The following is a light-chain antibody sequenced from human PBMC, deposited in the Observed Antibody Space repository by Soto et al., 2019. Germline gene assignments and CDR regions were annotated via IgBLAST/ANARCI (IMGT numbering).Light chain of an antibody. V-gene: IGKV3-15*01. CDR3: QQYNNWPLT. CDR2: GAS. CDR1: QSVSSN. Sequence: EIVMTQSPATLSQSPGPRATLSCRASQSVSSNLAWYQQKPGQAPRLLIYGASSRATGIPVRFSGSGSGTEFTLTISSLQSEDFAVYYCQQYNNWPLTFGQGTRLEIK. J-gene: IGKJ5*01.